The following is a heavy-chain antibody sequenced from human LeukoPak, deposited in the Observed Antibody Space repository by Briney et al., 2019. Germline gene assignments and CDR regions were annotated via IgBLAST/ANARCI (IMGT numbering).Heavy chain of an antibody. V-gene: IGHV3-23*01. CDR1: GFTFTSYA. CDR2: FSASDGRT. Sequence: HPGGSLRLSCAASGFTFTSYAMSWVRQAPGKGLEYISTFSASDGRTYYADSVKGRFTISRDNSKYTLYLQMNSLRAEDTAVYYCAKQHAATGGYFDYWGQGTLVTVSS. J-gene: IGHJ4*02. D-gene: IGHD3-10*01. CDR3: AKQHAATGGYFDY.